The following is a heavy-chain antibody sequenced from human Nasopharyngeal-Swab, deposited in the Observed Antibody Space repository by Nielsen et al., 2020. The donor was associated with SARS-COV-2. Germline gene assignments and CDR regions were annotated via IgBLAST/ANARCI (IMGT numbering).Heavy chain of an antibody. D-gene: IGHD4-17*01. CDR3: ARGSGDYDTRAPYYYYGMDV. J-gene: IGHJ6*02. CDR1: GYTFTSYD. Sequence: SVKVSCKASGYTFTSYDINWVRQAPGQGLEWMGGIIPIFGTANYAQKFQGRVTITADESTSTAYMELSSLRSEDTAVYYCARGSGDYDTRAPYYYYGMDVWGQGTTVTVSS. V-gene: IGHV1-69*13. CDR2: IIPIFGTA.